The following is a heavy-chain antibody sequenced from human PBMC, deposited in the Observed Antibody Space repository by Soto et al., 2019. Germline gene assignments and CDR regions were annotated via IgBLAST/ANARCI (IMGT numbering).Heavy chain of an antibody. J-gene: IGHJ5*02. CDR1: GGSISSYY. V-gene: IGHV4-59*08. CDR3: ARLATRYCSGGSCYKSWFDP. Sequence: SETLSLTCTVSGGSISSYYWSWIRQPPGKGLEWIGYIYYSGSTNYNPSLKSRVTISVDTSKNQFSLKLSSVTAADTAVYYCARLATRYCSGGSCYKSWFDPWGQGTLVTVSS. CDR2: IYYSGST. D-gene: IGHD2-15*01.